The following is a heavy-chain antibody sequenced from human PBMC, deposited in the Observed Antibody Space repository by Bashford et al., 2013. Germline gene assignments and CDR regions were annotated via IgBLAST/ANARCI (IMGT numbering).Heavy chain of an antibody. V-gene: IGHV3-74*01. CDR3: APSSSWYAY. Sequence: VRQAPGKGLVWVSHIKSDGTTTTYADSVKGRFTVSRDSAKNTLYLQMNSLRPDDTAVYYCAPSSSWYAYWGQGTLVTVSS. J-gene: IGHJ4*02. D-gene: IGHD6-13*01. CDR2: IKSDGTTT.